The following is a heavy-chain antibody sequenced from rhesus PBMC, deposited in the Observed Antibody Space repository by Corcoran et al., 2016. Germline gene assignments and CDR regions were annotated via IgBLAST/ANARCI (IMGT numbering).Heavy chain of an antibody. CDR3: ARTGNWRYYFDY. CDR2: IYWNDDK. V-gene: IGHV2-1*01. CDR1: GFSLSTSGMG. J-gene: IGHJ4*01. Sequence: QVTLQESGPALVKPTQTLPLPCTFSGFSLSTSGMGVGWIRHPSRKTLEWLAHIYWNDDKYYSTSLKSRLTISKDTSKNQVVLTMTNMDPVDTATYYCARTGNWRYYFDYWGQGVLVTVSS. D-gene: IGHD1-26*01.